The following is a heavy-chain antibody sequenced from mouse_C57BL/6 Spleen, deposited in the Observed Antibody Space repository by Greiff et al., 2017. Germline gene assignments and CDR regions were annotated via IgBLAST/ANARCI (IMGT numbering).Heavy chain of an antibody. Sequence: EVQLVESGPGLVKPSQSLSLTCSVTGYSITSGYYWNWIRQFPGNKLGWMGYISYDGSNNYNPSLKNRISITRDTSTNTFFLKLNSVTTEDTATYYGAKYYCSSDGYFDVWGTGTTVTVSS. D-gene: IGHD1-1*01. CDR3: AKYYCSSDGYFDV. J-gene: IGHJ1*03. CDR2: ISYDGSN. CDR1: GYSITSGYY. V-gene: IGHV3-6*01.